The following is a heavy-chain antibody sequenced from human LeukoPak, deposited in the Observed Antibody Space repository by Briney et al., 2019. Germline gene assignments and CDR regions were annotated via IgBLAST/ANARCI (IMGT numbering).Heavy chain of an antibody. CDR1: GLTVSNNH. CDR3: ARETDGYDDY. Sequence: GGSLRLSCAVSGLTVSNNHMSWVRPAPGKGLESVSVIYRGGSTYYPDSVKGRFTISSDISQNTLYLQMNSMRAEDTAVYFCARETDGYDDYWGQGTLVTVSS. J-gene: IGHJ4*02. V-gene: IGHV3-66*01. D-gene: IGHD5-12*01. CDR2: IYRGGST.